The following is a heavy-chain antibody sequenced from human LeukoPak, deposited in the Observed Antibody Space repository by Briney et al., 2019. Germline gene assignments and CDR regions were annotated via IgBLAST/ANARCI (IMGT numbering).Heavy chain of an antibody. CDR2: INHSGST. J-gene: IGHJ5*02. D-gene: IGHD3-10*01. CDR3: ARDRLIRAYNWFDP. CDR1: GGSFSGYY. V-gene: IGHV4-34*01. Sequence: PSETLSLTCAVYGGSFSGYYWSWLRQPPGKGLEWIGEINHSGSTNYNPSLKSRVTISVDTSKNQFSLKLSSVTAADTAVYYCARDRLIRAYNWFDPWDRGTLVTVSS.